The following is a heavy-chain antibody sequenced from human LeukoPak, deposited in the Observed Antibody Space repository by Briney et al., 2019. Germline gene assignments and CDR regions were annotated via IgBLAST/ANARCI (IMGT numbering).Heavy chain of an antibody. J-gene: IGHJ4*02. CDR3: AREYSASEH. V-gene: IGHV1-2*02. CDR2: IDPNNGDT. Sequence: GASVKVSCRASGYTFTGHFLHWVRQAPGQGLEWMAWIDPNNGDTHYAQNFQGRITVTRDTSISTVYMELSRLTSDDTAVYYCAREYSASEHWGQGTRVTVSS. D-gene: IGHD4-11*01. CDR1: GYTFTGHF.